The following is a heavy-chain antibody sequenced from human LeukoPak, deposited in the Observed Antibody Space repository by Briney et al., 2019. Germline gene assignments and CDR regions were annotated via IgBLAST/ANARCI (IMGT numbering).Heavy chain of an antibody. D-gene: IGHD5-18*01. J-gene: IGHJ4*02. CDR3: ARGGYSRDY. CDR2: IKQDGSEK. CDR1: GFTFSSYW. V-gene: IGHV3-7*01. Sequence: PGGSLRLSCAPSGFTFSSYWMSWVRQPPGKGLEWVANIKQDGSEKYYVDSVKGRFTISRDNAKNSLYLQMNSLRAEDTVVYYCARGGYSRDYWGQGTLVTVSS.